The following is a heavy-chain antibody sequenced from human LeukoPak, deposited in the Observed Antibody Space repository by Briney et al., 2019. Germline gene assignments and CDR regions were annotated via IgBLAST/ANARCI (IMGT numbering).Heavy chain of an antibody. CDR2: ISGSGGST. J-gene: IGHJ4*02. V-gene: IGHV3-23*01. Sequence: GGSLRLSCAASGFSLSNYWMNWVRQAPGKGLEWVSAISGSGGSTYYADSVKGRFTISRDNSKNTLYLQMNSLRAEDTAVYYCAKPIVGDETSDYWGQGTLVTVSS. D-gene: IGHD1-26*01. CDR3: AKPIVGDETSDY. CDR1: GFSLSNYW.